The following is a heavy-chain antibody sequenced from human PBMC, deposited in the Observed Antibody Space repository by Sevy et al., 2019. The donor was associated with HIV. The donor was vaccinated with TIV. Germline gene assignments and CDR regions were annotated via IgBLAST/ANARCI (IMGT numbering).Heavy chain of an antibody. CDR3: AKDTSGWYDALDQ. V-gene: IGHV3-23*01. CDR1: GFTFGYFA. CDR2: ISPNGATS. J-gene: IGHJ4*02. Sequence: GGSLRLSCEVSGFTFGYFAMSWVRQAPGKGLEWVSGISPNGATSHYAASVRGRFTISSENSKNRMYLQMGSLRAEDTAKYYCAKDTSGWYDALDQWGQGTLVTVSS. D-gene: IGHD6-19*01.